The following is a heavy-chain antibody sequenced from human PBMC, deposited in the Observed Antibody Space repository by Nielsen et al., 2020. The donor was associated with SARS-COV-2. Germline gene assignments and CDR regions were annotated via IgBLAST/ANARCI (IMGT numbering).Heavy chain of an antibody. J-gene: IGHJ4*02. Sequence: SETLSLTCSVSGGSVSSGFSFWSWIRQPPGKRLEWIGYMFYIGTANFNPSFQSRVNISVDTSKNQFSLNLSSVTAADTAIYYCARGGYNIYDFDYWGRGTLVTVSS. D-gene: IGHD5-24*01. CDR1: GGSVSSGFSF. CDR2: MFYIGTA. V-gene: IGHV4-61*01. CDR3: ARGGYNIYDFDY.